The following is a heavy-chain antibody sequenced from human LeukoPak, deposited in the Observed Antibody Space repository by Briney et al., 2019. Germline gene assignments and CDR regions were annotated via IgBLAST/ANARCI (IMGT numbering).Heavy chain of an antibody. D-gene: IGHD3-9*01. CDR2: ISGSGGST. J-gene: IGHJ4*02. CDR1: EFTFSSYA. Sequence: GGSLRLSCAASEFTFSSYAMSWVRQAPGKGLEWVSAISGSGGSTYYADSVKGRFTISRDNSKNTLYLQMNSLRAEDTAVYYCAKITGSVLRYFDWSFDYWGQGTLVTVSS. CDR3: AKITGSVLRYFDWSFDY. V-gene: IGHV3-23*01.